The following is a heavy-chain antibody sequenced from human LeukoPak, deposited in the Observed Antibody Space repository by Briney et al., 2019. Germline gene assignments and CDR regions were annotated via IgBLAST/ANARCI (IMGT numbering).Heavy chain of an antibody. D-gene: IGHD2-2*02. CDR1: GYTFTSYY. Sequence: ASVKVSCKASGYTFTSYYMHWVRQAPGQGLEWMGIINPSGGSTNYAQKFQGRVTMTRDTSISTAYMELTSLRSDDTAVYYCARADHGARSTSCYTLDYWGQGTLVTVSS. CDR2: INPSGGST. J-gene: IGHJ4*02. CDR3: ARADHGARSTSCYTLDY. V-gene: IGHV1-2*02.